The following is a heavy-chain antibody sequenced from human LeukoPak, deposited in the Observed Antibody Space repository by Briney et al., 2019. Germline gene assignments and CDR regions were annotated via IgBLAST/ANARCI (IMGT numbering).Heavy chain of an antibody. V-gene: IGHV1-69*05. Sequence: SVKVSCKASGGTFSSYAISWVRQVPGQGLEWMGGIIPIFGTANYAQKFQGRVTITTDESTSTAYMELSSLRSEDTAVYYCARHDRDGYNSDYWGQGTLVTVSS. CDR1: GGTFSSYA. J-gene: IGHJ4*02. D-gene: IGHD5-24*01. CDR2: IIPIFGTA. CDR3: ARHDRDGYNSDY.